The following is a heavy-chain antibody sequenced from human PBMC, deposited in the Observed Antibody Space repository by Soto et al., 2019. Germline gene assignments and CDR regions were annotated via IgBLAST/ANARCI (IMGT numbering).Heavy chain of an antibody. D-gene: IGHD6-13*01. CDR3: VKDESINWYSGHFRH. CDR2: ISKSGTTK. V-gene: IGHV3-48*03. J-gene: IGHJ1*01. CDR1: GFMFSGYE. Sequence: GGSLRLSCVASGFMFSGYEMNWVRQAPGKGLEWVAYISKSGTTKYYADSVKGRFAISRDNAKNSLHLQMNSLSAEDTAFYYCVKDESINWYSGHFRHWGQGTLVTVSS.